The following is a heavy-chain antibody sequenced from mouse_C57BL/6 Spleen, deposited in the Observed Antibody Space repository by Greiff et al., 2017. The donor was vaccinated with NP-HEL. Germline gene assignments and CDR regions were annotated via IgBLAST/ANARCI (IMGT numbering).Heavy chain of an antibody. V-gene: IGHV1-62-2*01. CDR1: GYTFTEYT. Sequence: QVQLKESGAELVKPGASVKLSCKASGYTFTEYTIHWVKRRSGQGLEWIGWFYPGSGSIKYNEKFKDKATLTADKSSSTVYMELSRLTSEDSAVYFCARHEDYLYAMDYWGQGTSVTVSS. CDR3: ARHEDYLYAMDY. J-gene: IGHJ4*01. CDR2: FYPGSGSI.